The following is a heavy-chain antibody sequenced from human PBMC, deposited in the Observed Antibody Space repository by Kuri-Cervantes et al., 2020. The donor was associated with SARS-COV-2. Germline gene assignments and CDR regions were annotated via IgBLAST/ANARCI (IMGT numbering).Heavy chain of an antibody. CDR2: ISSSGSTI. D-gene: IGHD3-16*01. Sequence: GESLKISCAASGFTFSDYYMSWIRQAPGKGLEWVSYISSSGSTIYYADSVKGRFTISRDNAKNSLYLQMNSLKTEDTAVYYCTTPVWPYGYWGQGTLVTVSS. CDR1: GFTFSDYY. CDR3: TTPVWPYGY. V-gene: IGHV3-11*01. J-gene: IGHJ4*02.